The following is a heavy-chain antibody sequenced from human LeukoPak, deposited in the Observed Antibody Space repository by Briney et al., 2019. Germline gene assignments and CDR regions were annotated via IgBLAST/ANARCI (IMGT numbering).Heavy chain of an antibody. CDR2: ISGTGGST. CDR3: AKKSYYDSSGYSPFDY. CDR1: GFTFAGYA. V-gene: IGHV3-23*01. D-gene: IGHD3-22*01. Sequence: GGSLRLSCAASGFTFAGYAMSWVRQAPGKGLEWVSGISGTGGSTYYADSVKGRFTISRDNSKNTLYLQMSSLRAEDTAVYYCAKKSYYDSSGYSPFDYWGQGTLVTVSS. J-gene: IGHJ4*02.